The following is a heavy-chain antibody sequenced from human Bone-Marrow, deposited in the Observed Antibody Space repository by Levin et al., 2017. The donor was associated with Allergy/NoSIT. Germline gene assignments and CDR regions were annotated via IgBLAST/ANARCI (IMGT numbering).Heavy chain of an antibody. CDR3: ARRNVLAPGEDWFDP. Sequence: SQTLSLTCGVSDDSISSSNWWTWVRQPPGKGLEWIGEIYHSGSTNYNPSLKSRVSISVEKSKNQFSLKLSSVTAADTAVYYCARRNVLAPGEDWFDPWGQGTLVTVSS. J-gene: IGHJ5*02. CDR1: DDSISSSNW. V-gene: IGHV4-4*02. CDR2: IYHSGST. D-gene: IGHD7-27*01.